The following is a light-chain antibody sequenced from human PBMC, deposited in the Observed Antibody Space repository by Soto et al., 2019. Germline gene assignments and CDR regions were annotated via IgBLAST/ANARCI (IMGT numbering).Light chain of an antibody. V-gene: IGKV1-17*01. Sequence: DIQMTQSPSSLSASVGDGVTITCRASQGIKNDLAWYQQKTGKAPKRLIYAVSSLQSEVPSRFSGSGSGTEFTLTISTLHPQDVATYYFLPHHSYPPPVAQGTKVDIK. CDR2: AVS. CDR3: LPHHSYPPP. CDR1: QGIKND. J-gene: IGKJ1*01.